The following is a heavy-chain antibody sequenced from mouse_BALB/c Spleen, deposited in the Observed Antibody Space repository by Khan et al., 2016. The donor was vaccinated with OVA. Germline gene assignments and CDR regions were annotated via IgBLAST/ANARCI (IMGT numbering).Heavy chain of an antibody. J-gene: IGHJ3*01. CDR1: GYTFTNYW. Sequence: QVQLQQSGAELAKPGASVKLSCKASGYTFTNYWMHWVKQRPGQGLEWIGYINYSTGYTEYNQHFKDKATLTADNSSRTAYIQLRSLTSEDSAVYYGAGRGNDYGWFAYWGQGTLVTVSA. V-gene: IGHV1-7*01. CDR3: AGRGNDYGWFAY. CDR2: INYSTGYT. D-gene: IGHD2-4*01.